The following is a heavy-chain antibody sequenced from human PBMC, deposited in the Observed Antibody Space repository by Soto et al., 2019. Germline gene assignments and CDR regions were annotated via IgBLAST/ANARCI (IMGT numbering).Heavy chain of an antibody. J-gene: IGHJ4*02. CDR3: AKEMTIGRHYDY. V-gene: IGHV3-23*01. Sequence: WETLRLSCAASGFTFSNYTISWGRHTPMQGLELDSAISVTDDDTYYADLLPGRFTVSRDNSKSTLFLQMHSLRGEETGVYYCAKEMTIGRHYDYRGQGALVTVSS. D-gene: IGHD2-8*01. CDR2: ISVTDDDT. CDR1: GFTFSNYT.